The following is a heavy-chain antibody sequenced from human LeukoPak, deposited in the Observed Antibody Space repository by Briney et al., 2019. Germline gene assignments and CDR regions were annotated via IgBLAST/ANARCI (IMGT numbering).Heavy chain of an antibody. CDR2: IYYSGGT. V-gene: IGHV4-59*12. CDR3: ARDLEWFDY. CDR1: GGSISSYY. D-gene: IGHD1-1*01. Sequence: NPSETLSLTCTVSGGSISSYYWSWIRQPPGKGLEWIGYIYYSGGTNYNPSLKSRVTISVDTSKNQFSLKLSSVTAADTAVYYCARDLEWFDYWGQGSLVTVSS. J-gene: IGHJ4*02.